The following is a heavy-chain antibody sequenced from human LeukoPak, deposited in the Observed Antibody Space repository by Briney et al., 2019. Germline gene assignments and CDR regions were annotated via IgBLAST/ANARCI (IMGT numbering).Heavy chain of an antibody. CDR1: GYTFTSYA. Sequence: ASVKVSCKASGYTFTSYAMHWVRQAPGQRLEWMGWINAGNGNTKYSQEFQGRVTITRDTSASTAYMELSSLRSEDMAVYYCARGEADTGYFDYWGQGTLVTVSS. V-gene: IGHV1-3*03. J-gene: IGHJ4*02. CDR2: INAGNGNT. CDR3: ARGEADTGYFDY. D-gene: IGHD5-18*01.